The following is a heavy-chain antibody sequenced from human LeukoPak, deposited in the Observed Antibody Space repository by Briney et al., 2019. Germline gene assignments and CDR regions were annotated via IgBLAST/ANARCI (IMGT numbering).Heavy chain of an antibody. CDR3: ARDAVVVVAATRADAFDI. CDR2: INPNSGGT. Sequence: ASVKVSCKASGYTFTGYYMHWVRQAPGQGLEWMGWINPNSGGTNYAQKFQGRVTMTRDTSISTAYMELSRLRSDDTAVYYCARDAVVVVAATRADAFDIWGQGQWSPSLQ. CDR1: GYTFTGYY. D-gene: IGHD2-15*01. J-gene: IGHJ3*02. V-gene: IGHV1-2*02.